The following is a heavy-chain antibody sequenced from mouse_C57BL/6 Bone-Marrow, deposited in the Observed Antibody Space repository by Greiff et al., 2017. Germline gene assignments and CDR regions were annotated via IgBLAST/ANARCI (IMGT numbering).Heavy chain of an antibody. J-gene: IGHJ4*01. CDR1: GYTFTDYY. V-gene: IGHV1-76*01. CDR3: ARSGAMDY. CDR2: IYPGSGNT. Sequence: QVQLQQSGAELVRPGASVKLSCKASGYTFTDYYINWVKQRPGQGLEWIARIYPGSGNTYYNEKFKGKATLTADKSSSTAYMQLSSLTSEDSAVYFCARSGAMDYWGQGTSVTVSS. D-gene: IGHD3-1*01.